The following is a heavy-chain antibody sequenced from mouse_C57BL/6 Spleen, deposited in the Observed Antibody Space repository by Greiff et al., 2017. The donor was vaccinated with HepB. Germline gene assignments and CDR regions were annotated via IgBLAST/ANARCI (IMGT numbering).Heavy chain of an antibody. J-gene: IGHJ2*01. V-gene: IGHV1-15*01. Sequence: QVQLQQSGAELVRPGASVTLSCKASGYTFTDYEMHWVKQTPVHGLEWIGAIDPETGGTSYNQKFKGKAILTADKSSSTAYMELRSLTSEDSAVYYCTRRWDGYDYWGQGTTLTVSS. CDR3: TRRWDGYDY. D-gene: IGHD4-1*01. CDR2: IDPETGGT. CDR1: GYTFTDYE.